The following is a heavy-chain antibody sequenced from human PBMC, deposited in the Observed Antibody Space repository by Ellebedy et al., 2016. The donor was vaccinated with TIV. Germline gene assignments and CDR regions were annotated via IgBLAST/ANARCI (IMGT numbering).Heavy chain of an antibody. Sequence: ASVKVSXXASGYTFTSYYMHWVRQAPGQGLEWMGIINPSGGSTSYAQKFQGRVTMTRDTSTSTVYMELSSLRSEDTAVYYCARDRGYGDLRGAFDIWGQGTMVTVSS. J-gene: IGHJ3*02. D-gene: IGHD5-18*01. CDR1: GYTFTSYY. CDR3: ARDRGYGDLRGAFDI. V-gene: IGHV1-46*03. CDR2: INPSGGST.